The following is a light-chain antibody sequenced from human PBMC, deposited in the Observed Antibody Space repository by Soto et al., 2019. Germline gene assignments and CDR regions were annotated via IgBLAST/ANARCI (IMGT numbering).Light chain of an antibody. CDR1: QSVSSY. Sequence: EIVLTQSPATLSLSPGERATLSCRASQSVSSYLAWYQQKPGQAPRLLIYDASNRATGIPARFSGRGSGTDSTLTTSSLGPEDFAVYYCQQRSNWPPLTFGPGTKVDIK. CDR2: DAS. V-gene: IGKV3-11*01. CDR3: QQRSNWPPLT. J-gene: IGKJ3*01.